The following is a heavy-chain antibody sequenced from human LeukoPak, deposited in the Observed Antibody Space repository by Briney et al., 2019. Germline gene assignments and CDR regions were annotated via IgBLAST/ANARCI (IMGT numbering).Heavy chain of an antibody. D-gene: IGHD2-2*01. CDR2: ISAYNGNT. CDR3: ARVQEGDCSSTSCYFGYYYYYYMDV. J-gene: IGHJ6*03. CDR1: GYTFTSYG. Sequence: GASVKVSCKASGYTFTSYGISWVRQAPGQGLEWMGWISAYNGNTNYAQKLQGRVTMTTDTSTSTAYMELRSLRSDDTAVYYCARVQEGDCSSTSCYFGYYYYYYMDVWGKGTTVTVSS. V-gene: IGHV1-18*01.